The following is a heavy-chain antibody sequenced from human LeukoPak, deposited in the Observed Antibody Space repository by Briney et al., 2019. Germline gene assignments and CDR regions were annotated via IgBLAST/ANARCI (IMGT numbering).Heavy chain of an antibody. CDR2: ICYDGSNK. D-gene: IGHD5-12*01. Sequence: GRSLRLSCAASVFTFSSDGMHWVCEGPGKGLERGAGICYDGSNKYYADSVKGRFTISRDNSTNTLYLHLNSLTAEATAVYYCARGRGYSGYDLWWFDPWGQGTLVTVSS. V-gene: IGHV3-33*01. CDR3: ARGRGYSGYDLWWFDP. CDR1: VFTFSSDG. J-gene: IGHJ5*02.